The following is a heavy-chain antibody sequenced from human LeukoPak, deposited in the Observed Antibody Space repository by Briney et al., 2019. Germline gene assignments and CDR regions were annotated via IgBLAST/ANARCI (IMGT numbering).Heavy chain of an antibody. Sequence: PGGALILSCDAPGYSLRYEWMTTVPQAPENSLEWVANIKHDGSEKYYVDSVKGRFTISRDNAKNSLYLQMNSLRAEDTAVYYCARDYFYPMDVWGQGTTVTVSS. J-gene: IGHJ6*02. V-gene: IGHV3-7*04. CDR1: GYSLRYEW. CDR3: ARDYFYPMDV. CDR2: IKHDGSEK.